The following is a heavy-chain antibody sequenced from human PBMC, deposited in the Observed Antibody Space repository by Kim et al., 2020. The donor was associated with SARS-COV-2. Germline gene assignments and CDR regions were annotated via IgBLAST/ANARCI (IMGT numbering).Heavy chain of an antibody. V-gene: IGHV3-30*18. CDR1: GFTFSSYG. D-gene: IGHD6-13*01. J-gene: IGHJ4*02. CDR2: ISYDGSNK. Sequence: GGSLRLSCAASGFTFSSYGMHWVRQAPGKGLEWVAVISYDGSNKYYADSVKGRFTISRDNSKNTLYLQMNSLRAEDTAVYYCAKEVGYSSSWYYFDYWGQGTLVTVSS. CDR3: AKEVGYSSSWYYFDY.